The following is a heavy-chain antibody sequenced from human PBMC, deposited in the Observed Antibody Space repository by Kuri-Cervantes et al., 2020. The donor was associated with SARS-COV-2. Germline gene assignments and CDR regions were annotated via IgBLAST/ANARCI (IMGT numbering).Heavy chain of an antibody. CDR1: GGSISSYY. CDR2: IYYSGST. V-gene: IGHV4-59*12. J-gene: IGHJ4*02. Sequence: LETLSLTCTVSGGSISSYYWSWIRQPPGKGLEWIGYIYYSGSTNYNPSLESRVTISVDTSKNQFSLKLSSVTAADTAVYYCARTGELPLYYFDYWGQGTLTIVSS. CDR3: ARTGELPLYYFDY. D-gene: IGHD1-26*01.